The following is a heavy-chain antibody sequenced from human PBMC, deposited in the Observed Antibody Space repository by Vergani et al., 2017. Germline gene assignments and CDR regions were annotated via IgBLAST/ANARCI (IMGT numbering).Heavy chain of an antibody. V-gene: IGHV1-8*02. CDR1: GYTFTGYY. CDR2: MNPNSGNT. J-gene: IGHJ5*02. CDR3: AREARYCSGGSCYGWWFDP. D-gene: IGHD2-15*01. Sequence: QVQLVQSGAEVKKPGASVKVSCKASGYTFTGYYMHWVRQATGQGLEWMGWMNPNSGNTGYAQKFQGRVTMTRNTSISTAYMELSSLRSEDTAVYYCAREARYCSGGSCYGWWFDPWGQGTLVTVSS.